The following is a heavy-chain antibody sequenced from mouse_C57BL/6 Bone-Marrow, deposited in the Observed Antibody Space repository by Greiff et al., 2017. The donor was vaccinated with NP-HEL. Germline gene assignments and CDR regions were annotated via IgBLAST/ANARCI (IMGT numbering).Heavy chain of an antibody. CDR1: GYAFSSSW. Sequence: QVQLKQSGPELVKPGASVKISCKASGYAFSSSWMNWVKQRPGKGLEWIGRIYPGDGDTDYNGKFKGKATLTADKSSSTAYMQLSSLTSEDSAVYFCARGDYYGSREDYWGQGTSVTVSS. CDR3: ARGDYYGSREDY. CDR2: IYPGDGDT. J-gene: IGHJ4*01. V-gene: IGHV1-82*01. D-gene: IGHD1-1*01.